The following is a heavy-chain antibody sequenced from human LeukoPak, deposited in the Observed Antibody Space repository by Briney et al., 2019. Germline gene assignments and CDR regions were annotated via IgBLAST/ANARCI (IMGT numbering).Heavy chain of an antibody. V-gene: IGHV3-23*01. CDR1: GFTFSSYT. CDR3: AKDQTPYY. J-gene: IGHJ4*02. CDR2: ISGSGDST. Sequence: PGGSLRLSCAASGFTFSSYTMTWVRQAPGKGLEWVSGISGSGDSTYYADSVKGRFAISRDNSKNTLRLQMNSLRAEDTAVYYCAKDQTPYYWGQGTLVTVSS.